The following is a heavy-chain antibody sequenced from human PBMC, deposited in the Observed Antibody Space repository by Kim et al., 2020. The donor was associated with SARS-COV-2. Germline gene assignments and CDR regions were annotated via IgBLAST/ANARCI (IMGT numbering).Heavy chain of an antibody. CDR2: IWYDGSNT. CDR3: ARDRDTSGWYNPHYSYSAMDV. J-gene: IGHJ6*02. CDR1: GFTFSRYG. V-gene: IGHV3-33*01. Sequence: GGSLRLSCAASGFTFSRYGMHWVRQAPGKGLEWVAVIWYDGSNTYYADSVKGRFTISRDNSKNTLYVQMNSLRAEDTAVYYCARDRDTSGWYNPHYSYSAMDVWGQGTTVTVSS. D-gene: IGHD6-19*01.